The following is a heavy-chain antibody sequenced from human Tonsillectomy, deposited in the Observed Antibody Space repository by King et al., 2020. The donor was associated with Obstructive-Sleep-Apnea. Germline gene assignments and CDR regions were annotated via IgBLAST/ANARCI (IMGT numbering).Heavy chain of an antibody. J-gene: IGHJ6*02. Sequence: QLQESGPGLVRPSGTLSLTCAVSGGSISSTNRWNWVRQPPGKGLEWIWEIYNTGNTNYHPPLKRRVTISVAKSKNQFSLKLSSGTAADTTIYYCARVSWRPYYYGMDVWGQGTTVTVSS. CDR3: ARVSWRPYYYGMDV. V-gene: IGHV4-4*02. D-gene: IGHD5-12*01. CDR1: GGSISSTNR. CDR2: IYNTGNT.